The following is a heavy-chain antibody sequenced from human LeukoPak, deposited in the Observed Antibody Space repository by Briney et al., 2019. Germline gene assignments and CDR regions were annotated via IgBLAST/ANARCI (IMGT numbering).Heavy chain of an antibody. CDR3: ARRWFSPVPSRLPWYFDL. V-gene: IGHV1-8*03. CDR2: MNPNSGNT. Sequence: ASVKVSCKASGYTFTSYDINWVRQATGQGREWMGWMNPNSGNTGYAQKFQGRVTITRNTSISTAYMELSSLRSEDTAVYYCARRWFSPVPSRLPWYFDLWGRGTLVTVSS. CDR1: GYTFTSYD. J-gene: IGHJ2*01. D-gene: IGHD2-21*02.